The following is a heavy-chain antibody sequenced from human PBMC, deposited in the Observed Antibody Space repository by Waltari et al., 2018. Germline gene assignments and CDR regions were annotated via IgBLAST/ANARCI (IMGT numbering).Heavy chain of an antibody. CDR1: GDFVGADP. CDR3: ARLPRQYYDSLGWGFFDQ. D-gene: IGHD3-22*01. V-gene: IGHV4-59*08. CDR2: LRNTGGT. Sequence: HVQLQASGPGLVKHSETLSLTCTVPGDFVGADPWTWTRQAPGKGLEWIAYLRNTGGTKCTPSLESRVTVSADTSKKQFSLRLTSVTAADTAMYYCARLPRQYYDSLGWGFFDQWGPGILVTVSS. J-gene: IGHJ4*02.